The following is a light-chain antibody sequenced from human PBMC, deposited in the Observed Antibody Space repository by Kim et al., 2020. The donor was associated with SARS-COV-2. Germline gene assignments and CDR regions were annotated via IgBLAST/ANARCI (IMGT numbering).Light chain of an antibody. CDR1: NIGSKS. V-gene: IGLV3-21*04. CDR3: QVGDSSSDHHYV. CDR2: YDS. Sequence: SYELTQPPSVSVAPGKTARINCGGNNIGSKSVHWYQQKPGQAPVLVIYYDSDRPSGIPERFSGSNSGNTATLTIGRVEAGDEADYYCQVGDSSSDHHYVF. J-gene: IGLJ1*01.